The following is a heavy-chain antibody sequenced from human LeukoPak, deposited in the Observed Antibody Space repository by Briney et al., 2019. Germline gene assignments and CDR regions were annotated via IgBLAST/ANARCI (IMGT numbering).Heavy chain of an antibody. Sequence: GGSLRLSCAASGFTFSSYSMNWVRQAPGKGLEWVSSISSSSSYIYYADSVKGRFTISRDNAKNSLYLQMNSLRAEDTAVYYCARDPGHTMVRGVISPSDYWGQGTLVNVSS. CDR3: ARDPGHTMVRGVISPSDY. CDR2: ISSSSSYI. V-gene: IGHV3-21*01. D-gene: IGHD3-10*01. J-gene: IGHJ4*02. CDR1: GFTFSSYS.